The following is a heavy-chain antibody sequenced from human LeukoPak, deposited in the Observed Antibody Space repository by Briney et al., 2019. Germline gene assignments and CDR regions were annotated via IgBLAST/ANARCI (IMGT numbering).Heavy chain of an antibody. CDR3: ARDGQYYYGSGSYYRFDP. CDR2: IKPDGSGK. V-gene: IGHV3-7*01. D-gene: IGHD3-10*01. CDR1: GFTFSNYW. J-gene: IGHJ5*02. Sequence: GGSLRLSCEASGFTFSNYWMSWVRQAPGKGLEWVASIKPDGSGKYYVDSVKGRFTISRDNAKNSLYLQMNSLRAEDTAVYYCARDGQYYYGSGSYYRFDPWGQGTLVTVSS.